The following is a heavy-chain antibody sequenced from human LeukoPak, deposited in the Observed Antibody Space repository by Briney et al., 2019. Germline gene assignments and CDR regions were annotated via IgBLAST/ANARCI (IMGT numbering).Heavy chain of an antibody. CDR2: IYSGGNT. V-gene: IGHV3-66*01. J-gene: IGHJ6*03. D-gene: IGHD1-26*01. CDR1: GFTVSVNY. CDR3: AKREEDYMDV. Sequence: GGSLRLSCAAFGFTVSVNYMSWVRQAPGKGLECVSVIYSGGNTYYADSVKGRFTISRDNSKNTLYLQINSLRAEDTAIYYCAKREEDYMDVWGKGTTVTISS.